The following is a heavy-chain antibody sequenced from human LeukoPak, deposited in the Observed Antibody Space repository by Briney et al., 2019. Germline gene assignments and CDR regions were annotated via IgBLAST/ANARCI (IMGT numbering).Heavy chain of an antibody. CDR2: IYHSGST. CDR3: ASYYYGPFDY. V-gene: IGHV4-39*07. D-gene: IGHD3-10*01. Sequence: ASETLSLTCTVSGGSISSGSYYWSWIRQPAGKGLEWIGSIYHSGSTYYNPSLKSRVTISVDTSKNQFSLKLSSVTAADTAVYYCASYYYGPFDYWGQGTLVTVSS. J-gene: IGHJ4*02. CDR1: GGSISSGSYY.